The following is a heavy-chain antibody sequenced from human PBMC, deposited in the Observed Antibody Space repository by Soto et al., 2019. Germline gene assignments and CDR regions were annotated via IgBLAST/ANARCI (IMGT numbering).Heavy chain of an antibody. CDR1: GYTFANYD. CDR3: ARGGTAGYDFWSNPRGDWLTS. Sequence: QVQLLQSGAEVRRPGASVRVSCKASGYTFANYDVSWVRRAAGQGGEWMGCMSPATGMTKTTSLPKFRDRVTMTWDTSLATAYLDVHTLTSDDTAVYYCARGGTAGYDFWSNPRGDWLTSWGQGTLVVVSS. CDR2: MSPATGMTKT. J-gene: IGHJ5*01. V-gene: IGHV1-8*01. D-gene: IGHD3-3*01.